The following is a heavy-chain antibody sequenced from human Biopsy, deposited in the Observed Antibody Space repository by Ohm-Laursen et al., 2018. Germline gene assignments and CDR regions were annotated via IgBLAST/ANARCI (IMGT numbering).Heavy chain of an antibody. CDR1: GFTFHSYA. J-gene: IGHJ4*01. D-gene: IGHD3-16*01. CDR3: VKTWGGYDFDS. V-gene: IGHV3-23*01. CDR2: PDVAEYNI. Sequence: GSLRLSCAASGFTFHSYAMNWVRQAPGKGLEWISRPDVAEYNIYYADSVRGRFTASRDNSKGMVYLQMDSLRVDDTAVYYCVKTWGGYDFDSWGQGTLVTVSS.